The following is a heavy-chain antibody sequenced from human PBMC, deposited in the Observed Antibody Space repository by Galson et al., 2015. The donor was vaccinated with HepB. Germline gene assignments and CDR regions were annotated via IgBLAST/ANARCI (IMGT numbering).Heavy chain of an antibody. CDR2: IDPSDSYT. V-gene: IGHV5-10-1*01. D-gene: IGHD6-13*01. J-gene: IGHJ3*02. CDR3: ARDRIAAAGQYLYDAFDI. CDR1: GSSFTSYW. Sequence: QSGAEVKKPGESLRISCKGSGSSFTSYWISWVRQMPGKGLEWMGRIDPSDSYTNYSPSFQGHVTISADKSISTAYLQWSSLKASDTAMYYCARDRIAAAGQYLYDAFDIWGQGTMVTVSS.